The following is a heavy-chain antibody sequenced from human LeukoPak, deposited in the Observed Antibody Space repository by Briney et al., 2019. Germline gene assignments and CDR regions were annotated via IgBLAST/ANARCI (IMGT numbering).Heavy chain of an antibody. CDR2: INPNSGGT. CDR3: ARTSSGWTYFDY. D-gene: IGHD6-19*01. V-gene: IGHV1-2*02. Sequence: ASVKVACKASGYTFTGCYMHWVRQAPGQGLEWMGWINPNSGGTNYAQKFQGRATMTRDTSISTAYMELSRLRSDDTAVYYCARTSSGWTYFDYWGRGTLVTVSS. J-gene: IGHJ4*02. CDR1: GYTFTGCY.